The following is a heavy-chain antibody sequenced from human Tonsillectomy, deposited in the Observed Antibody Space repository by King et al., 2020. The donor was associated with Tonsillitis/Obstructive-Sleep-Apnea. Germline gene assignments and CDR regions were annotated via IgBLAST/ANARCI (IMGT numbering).Heavy chain of an antibody. CDR2: VFYNGDT. V-gene: IGHV4-39*01. CDR3: VRQSDFVSGSRHDYYYYMDV. D-gene: IGHD3-16*01. J-gene: IGHJ6*03. Sequence: LQLQESGPGLVRPSETLSLTCTVSVGSVSSTNYYWGWVRQPPGKGLEWIGSVFYNGDTYYNPSLKSRVAVSVDTSKNQFSLKLNSVTAADTAVYYCVRQSDFVSGSRHDYYYYMDVWGKGTTVTVSS. CDR1: VGSVSSTNYY.